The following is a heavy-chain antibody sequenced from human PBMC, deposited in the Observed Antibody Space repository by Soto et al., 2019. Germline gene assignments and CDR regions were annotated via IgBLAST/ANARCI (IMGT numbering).Heavy chain of an antibody. CDR3: ASSPVTGIYYAMDV. V-gene: IGHV4-31*03. CDR1: GGSISSGGYY. D-gene: IGHD6-19*01. CDR2: IYYTGST. J-gene: IGHJ6*02. Sequence: SETLSLTCTVSGGSISSGGYYWSWIRQHPGKGLEWIGNIYYTGSTHYDPSLKSRITISLDTSKNQISLKLSSMTAADTAVYYCASSPVTGIYYAMDVWGQGTTVTV.